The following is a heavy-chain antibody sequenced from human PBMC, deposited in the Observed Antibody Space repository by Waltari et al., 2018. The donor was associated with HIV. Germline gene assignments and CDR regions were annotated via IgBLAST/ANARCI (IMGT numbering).Heavy chain of an antibody. Sequence: EVQLVESGGGLVQPGGSLRLSCAATGFIFCRYWMHWFRQVPGKGLVWVSRIKYDGSSATYADSVKGRFTISRDNAKKTLYLQMNSLRAEDTAVYYCARVEVVISSPWYWYFDLWGRGTLVTVSS. CDR3: ARVEVVISSPWYWYFDL. CDR1: GFIFCRYW. J-gene: IGHJ2*01. D-gene: IGHD3-3*01. CDR2: IKYDGSSA. V-gene: IGHV3-74*01.